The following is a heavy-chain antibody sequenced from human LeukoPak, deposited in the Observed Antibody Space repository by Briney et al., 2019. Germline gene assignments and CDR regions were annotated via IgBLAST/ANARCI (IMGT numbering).Heavy chain of an antibody. J-gene: IGHJ6*03. CDR1: GLSSSGVV. CDR2: INHSGST. V-gene: IGHV4-34*01. CDR3: PRVVRIGSGYYYYSYMDV. D-gene: IGHD2-21*01. Sequence: SETLSLTCAVYGLSSSGVVASSIRQPPGKGLEWIGEINHSGSTNYNPSLKSRVTISVDTSKNQFSLKLSSVTAADTAVYYSPRVVRIGSGYYYYSYMDVWGKGTTVTVSS.